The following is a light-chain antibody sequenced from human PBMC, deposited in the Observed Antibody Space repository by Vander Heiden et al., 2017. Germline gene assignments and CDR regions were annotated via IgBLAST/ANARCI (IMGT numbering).Light chain of an antibody. V-gene: IGKV1D-13*01. CDR2: DAS. Sequence: ARQLTQSPSSLSASIGDRVTITCRASQGISSALAWYQQKPGKAPELLIYDASSLESGVPPRFSGSGSGTDFTLTISSLQPEDVATYFCQQVNNYPYTFGQGTEVXIK. CDR3: QQVNNYPYT. CDR1: QGISSA. J-gene: IGKJ2*01.